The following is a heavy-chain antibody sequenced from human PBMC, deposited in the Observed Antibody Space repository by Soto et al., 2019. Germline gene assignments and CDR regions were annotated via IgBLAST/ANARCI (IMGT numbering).Heavy chain of an antibody. CDR2: ISASGFNK. CDR1: GFTFNNFG. J-gene: IGHJ4*02. V-gene: IGHV3-23*01. D-gene: IGHD2-21*01. Sequence: PGGSLRLSCVTSGFTFNNFGMKWVRQAPGKGLEWVSSISASGFNKYYADSVKGRFTISRDDSKNTLSLQMNSLRPEDTALYYCAKATSATCTGSICYSFDYWGQGTLVTVSS. CDR3: AKATSATCTGSICYSFDY.